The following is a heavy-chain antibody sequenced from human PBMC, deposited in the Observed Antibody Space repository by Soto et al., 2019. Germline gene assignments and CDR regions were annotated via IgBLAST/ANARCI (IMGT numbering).Heavy chain of an antibody. Sequence: SETLSLTCTVSGGSISSYYWSWIRQPPGKGLEWIGYIYYSGSTNYNPSLKSRVTISVDTSKNQFSLKLSSVTAADTAVYYCASHSSSSYYYYYYYMDVWGKGTTVTVSS. D-gene: IGHD6-6*01. J-gene: IGHJ6*03. CDR2: IYYSGST. CDR1: GGSISSYY. V-gene: IGHV4-59*08. CDR3: ASHSSSSYYYYYYYMDV.